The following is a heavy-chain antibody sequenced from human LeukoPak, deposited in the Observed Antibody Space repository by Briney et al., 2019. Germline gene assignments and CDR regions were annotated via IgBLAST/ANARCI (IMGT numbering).Heavy chain of an antibody. Sequence: ASVKVSCKASGYTFTSYDINWVRQAPGQGLEWMGWMNPNSGNTGYAQKFQGRVTITRNTSISTAYMELSSLRSEDTAVYYCARGGDYGYYYYMDVWGKGTTVTVSS. V-gene: IGHV1-8*03. J-gene: IGHJ6*03. CDR2: MNPNSGNT. CDR3: ARGGDYGYYYYMDV. CDR1: GYTFTSYD. D-gene: IGHD4-17*01.